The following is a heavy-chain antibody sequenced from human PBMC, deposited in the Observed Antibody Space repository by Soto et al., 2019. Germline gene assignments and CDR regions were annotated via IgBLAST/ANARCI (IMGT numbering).Heavy chain of an antibody. D-gene: IGHD2-2*01. Sequence: GGSLRLSCAVSGFNFNDYGINWVRQAPGKGLEWVSSVSKSDYTYYSDSVKGRFTISRDNAKNSVSLQMNTLRAEDTAVYYCAREDSIIIPAVSDFWGQGTLVTVSS. CDR3: AREDSIIIPAVSDF. CDR2: VSKSDYT. V-gene: IGHV3-21*01. J-gene: IGHJ4*02. CDR1: GFNFNDYG.